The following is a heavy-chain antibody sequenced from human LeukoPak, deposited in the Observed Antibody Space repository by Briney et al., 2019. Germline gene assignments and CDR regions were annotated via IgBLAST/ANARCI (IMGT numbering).Heavy chain of an antibody. CDR1: GGSFSGYY. Sequence: PSETLSLTCAVYGGSFSGYYWSWIRQPPGKGLEWIGEINHSGSTNYNPSLKSRVTISVDTSKNQFSLKLSSVTAADTAVYYCARRTHNNAGYYYYYYMDVWGKGTTATVSS. CDR3: ARRTHNNAGYYYYYYMDV. J-gene: IGHJ6*03. V-gene: IGHV4-34*01. CDR2: INHSGST. D-gene: IGHD1-14*01.